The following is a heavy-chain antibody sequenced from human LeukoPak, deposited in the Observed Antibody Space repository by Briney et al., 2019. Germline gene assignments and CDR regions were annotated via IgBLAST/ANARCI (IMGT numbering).Heavy chain of an antibody. J-gene: IGHJ6*03. Sequence: GGSLRLSCAASGFIVSSSYMTWVRQAPGKGLEWVSLIYIGNTTYYADSVKGRLTISRDNSNNTLHLQMNSLRAEDTALYYCARDNPTGVGVSMDVWGKGTMVTVSS. D-gene: IGHD1-1*01. CDR2: IYIGNTT. CDR1: GFIVSSSY. V-gene: IGHV3-53*01. CDR3: ARDNPTGVGVSMDV.